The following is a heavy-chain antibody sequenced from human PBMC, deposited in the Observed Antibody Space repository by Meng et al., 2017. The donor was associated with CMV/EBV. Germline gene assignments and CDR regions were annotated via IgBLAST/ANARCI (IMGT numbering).Heavy chain of an antibody. D-gene: IGHD3-9*01. J-gene: IGHJ6*02. CDR1: GGSISSYY. CDR2: IYYSGST. CDR3: ARERVLYYDILTGWLGYYGMDV. Sequence: GSLSLTCTVSGGSISSYYWSWIRQPPGKGLEWIGYIYYSGSTNYNPSLKSRVTISVDTSKNQFSLKLSSVTAADTAVYYCARERVLYYDILTGWLGYYGMDVWGQGTTVTVSS. V-gene: IGHV4-59*01.